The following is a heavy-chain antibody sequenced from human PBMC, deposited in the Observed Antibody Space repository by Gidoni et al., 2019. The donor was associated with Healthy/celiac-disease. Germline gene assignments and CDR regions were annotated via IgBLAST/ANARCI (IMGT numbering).Heavy chain of an antibody. J-gene: IGHJ4*02. CDR2: IYTSGST. CDR3: AREGSWFDY. CDR1: GGSISSGSYY. D-gene: IGHD6-13*01. Sequence: QVQLQESGPGLVKPSQTLSLTCTVSGGSISSGSYYWSWIRQPAGKGLEWIGRIYTSGSTNYNPSLKSRVTMSVDTSKNQFSLKLSSVTAADTAVYYCAREGSWFDYWGQGTLVTVSS. V-gene: IGHV4-61*02.